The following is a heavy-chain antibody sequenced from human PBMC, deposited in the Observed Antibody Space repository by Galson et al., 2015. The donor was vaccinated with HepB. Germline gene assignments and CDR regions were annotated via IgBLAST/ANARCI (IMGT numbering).Heavy chain of an antibody. J-gene: IGHJ4*02. CDR1: GFSLSSSGMY. CDR2: IDWDDDK. V-gene: IGHV2-70*01. D-gene: IGHD3-3*01. CDR3: ARGGRFLEWLFDY. Sequence: PALVKPTQTLTLTCAFSGFSLSSSGMYVSWLRQPPGKALEWLALIDWDDDKYYSTSLKTRLTISKDTSKNQVVLTMTNMDPVDTATYYCARGGRFLEWLFDYWGQGTLVTVSS.